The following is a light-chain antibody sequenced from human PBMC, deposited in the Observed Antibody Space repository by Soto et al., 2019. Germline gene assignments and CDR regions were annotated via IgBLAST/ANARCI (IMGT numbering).Light chain of an antibody. CDR3: QQYGSSGYT. CDR1: QSVSSSY. CDR2: GAS. J-gene: IGKJ2*01. V-gene: IGKV3-20*01. Sequence: EIVLTQSPGTLSLSPGERATLSCRASQSVSSSYLAWYQQKPGQAPRLLIYGASSRATGIPDRFGGSGSGTDFTLTINRLEPEDFAVYYCQQYGSSGYTFGQGTKLEIK.